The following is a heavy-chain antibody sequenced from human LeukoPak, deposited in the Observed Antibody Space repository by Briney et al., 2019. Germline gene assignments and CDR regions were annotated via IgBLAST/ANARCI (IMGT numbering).Heavy chain of an antibody. CDR1: GGSMSSSSYY. CDR3: ARSIIAATHTEEY. V-gene: IGHV4-39*07. D-gene: IGHD6-13*01. J-gene: IGHJ4*02. Sequence: SETLSLTCTVSGGSMSSSSYYWGWIRQPPGKGLEWIGSIYYSESTYQNPSLKSRVTISVDTSKNQFSLKLSSVTAADTAVYYCARSIIAATHTEEYWGQGTLVTVSS. CDR2: IYYSEST.